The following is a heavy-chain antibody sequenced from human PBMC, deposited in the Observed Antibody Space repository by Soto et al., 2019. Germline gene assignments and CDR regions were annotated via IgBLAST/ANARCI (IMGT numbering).Heavy chain of an antibody. CDR3: AKSVVWVRGVINFDY. D-gene: IGHD3-10*01. Sequence: GGSLRLSCAASGFTFSSYAMSWVRQAPGKGLEWVSAISGSGGSTYYADSVKGRFTISRDNSKNTLYLQMNSLRAEDTAVYYCAKSVVWVRGVINFDYWGQGTLVTVSS. J-gene: IGHJ4*02. V-gene: IGHV3-23*01. CDR1: GFTFSSYA. CDR2: ISGSGGST.